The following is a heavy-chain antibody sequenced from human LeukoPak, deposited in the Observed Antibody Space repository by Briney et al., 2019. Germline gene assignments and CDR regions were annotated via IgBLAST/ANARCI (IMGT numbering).Heavy chain of an antibody. CDR1: GFTFSSYA. J-gene: IGHJ4*02. CDR3: AREGPLRYFDCPDY. V-gene: IGHV3-30-3*01. Sequence: GRSLRLSCAASGFTFSSYAMHWVRQAPGKGLEWVAVISYDGSSKYYADSVKGRFTISRDNSKNTLYLQMNSLRAEDTAVYYCAREGPLRYFDCPDYWGQGTLVTVSS. CDR2: ISYDGSSK. D-gene: IGHD3-9*01.